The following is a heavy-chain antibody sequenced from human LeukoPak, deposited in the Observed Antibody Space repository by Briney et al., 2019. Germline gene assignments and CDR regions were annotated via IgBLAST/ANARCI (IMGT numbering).Heavy chain of an antibody. CDR1: GFTFSWYW. V-gene: IGHV3-7*01. D-gene: IGHD6-13*01. J-gene: IGHJ4*02. CDR2: IKEDGSIK. Sequence: GGSLRLSCATSGFTFSWYWMSWVRQAPGKGLEWVANIKEDGSIKYYVDSVKGRLTISRDNAKSSVYLQVNSLRAEDTALYYCARIGYSSSSIDYWGQGTLVTVSS. CDR3: ARIGYSSSSIDY.